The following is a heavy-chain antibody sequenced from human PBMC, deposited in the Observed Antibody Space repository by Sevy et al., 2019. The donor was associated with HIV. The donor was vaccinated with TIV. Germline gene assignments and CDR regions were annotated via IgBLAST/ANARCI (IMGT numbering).Heavy chain of an antibody. D-gene: IGHD2-21*02. J-gene: IGHJ6*02. Sequence: GGSLRLSCAASGFSFNDHAMHWVRQVPGKGLEWVSGISWNSRNIGYAGSVKGRFTISRANANHFLYLEMNSLRPEDTAFYYCAKDINRGCDGINCYPYYYYFYGLDVWGQGTTVTVSS. CDR3: AKDINRGCDGINCYPYYYYFYGLDV. V-gene: IGHV3-9*01. CDR1: GFSFNDHA. CDR2: ISWNSRNI.